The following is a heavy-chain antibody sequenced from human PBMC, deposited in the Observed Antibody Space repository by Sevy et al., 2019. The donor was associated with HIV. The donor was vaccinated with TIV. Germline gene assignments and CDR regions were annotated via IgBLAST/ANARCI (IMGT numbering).Heavy chain of an antibody. CDR3: ARDAGYSTVWYPGY. D-gene: IGHD6-19*01. CDR1: GFSFSTHA. J-gene: IGHJ4*02. V-gene: IGHV3-30*03. Sequence: GESLKICCAASGFSFSTHAMHWVRQAPGKGLEWVAVISFDGSDKYYTDSVKGRFTISRDDSKNTLLLQVSSLRAEDTAVYYCARDAGYSTVWYPGYWGQGTLVTVSS. CDR2: ISFDGSDK.